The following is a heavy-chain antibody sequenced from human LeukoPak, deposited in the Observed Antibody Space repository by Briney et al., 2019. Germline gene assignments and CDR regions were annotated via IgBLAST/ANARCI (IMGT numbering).Heavy chain of an antibody. V-gene: IGHV1-69*04. CDR3: ARDGYGGNSYYYYGMDV. CDR2: IIPILGIA. Sequence: ASGKVCCKAAAATFSSYAISWVRQAPGQGLEWMGRIIPILGIANYAQKFQGRVTITADKSTSTAYMELSSLRSEDTAVYYCARDGYGGNSYYYYGMDVWGQGTTVTVSS. CDR1: AATFSSYA. J-gene: IGHJ6*02. D-gene: IGHD4-23*01.